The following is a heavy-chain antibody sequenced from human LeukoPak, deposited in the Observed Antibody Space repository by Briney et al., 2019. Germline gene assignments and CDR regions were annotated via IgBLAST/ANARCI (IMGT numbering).Heavy chain of an antibody. CDR2: IYYSGST. CDR1: GGSISSYY. V-gene: IGHV4-59*01. CDR3: ARGISYYDSSAYFFDY. Sequence: SETLSLTCTVSGGSISSYYWSWIRQPPGKGLEWIGYIYYSGSTNYNPSLKSRVTISVDTSKNQFSLKLSSVTAADTAVYYCARGISYYDSSAYFFDYWGQGTLVTVSS. D-gene: IGHD3-22*01. J-gene: IGHJ4*02.